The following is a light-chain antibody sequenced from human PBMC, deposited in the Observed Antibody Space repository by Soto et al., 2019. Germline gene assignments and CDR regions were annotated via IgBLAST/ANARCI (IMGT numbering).Light chain of an antibody. CDR2: GTS. CDR1: QSVSSN. CDR3: HQYNFLPP. Sequence: VMTLSPATVSVYPGERATLSCRASQSVSSNLAWYQQKPGQSPRLLIYGTSTRATGIPARFSGSGSGTEFTLTISSLQSEDFAFYYCHQYNFLPPFAQGTKAAIK. J-gene: IGKJ1*01. V-gene: IGKV3-15*01.